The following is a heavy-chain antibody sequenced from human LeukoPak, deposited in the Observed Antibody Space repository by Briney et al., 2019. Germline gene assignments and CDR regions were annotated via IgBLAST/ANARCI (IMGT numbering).Heavy chain of an antibody. V-gene: IGHV5-51*01. CDR1: GYSFTSYW. CDR2: IYPGDSDT. J-gene: IGHJ3*02. D-gene: IGHD3-22*01. Sequence: GESLKISCKGSGYSFTSYWIGWVRQMPGKGLEWMGIIYPGDSDTRYSPSFQGQVTISADKSISTAYLQWSSLKASDTAMYYCARHQGGNYDSSGYPDAFDIRGQGTMVTVSS. CDR3: ARHQGGNYDSSGYPDAFDI.